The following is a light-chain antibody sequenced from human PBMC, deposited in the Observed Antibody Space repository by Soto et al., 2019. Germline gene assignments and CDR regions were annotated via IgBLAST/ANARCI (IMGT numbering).Light chain of an antibody. V-gene: IGKV2-28*01. J-gene: IGKJ2*01. CDR1: QSLLYGAGYMY. Sequence: DIVMTQSPLSLPVTPGEPASISCRSSQSLLYGAGYMYVDWYLQKPGQPPQLLLFLGSNRAPGGPDRFSGSVSGTAFTLKISRVETEDLGVYYCMQTLQTPYTFGQGTKLEIK. CDR3: MQTLQTPYT. CDR2: LGS.